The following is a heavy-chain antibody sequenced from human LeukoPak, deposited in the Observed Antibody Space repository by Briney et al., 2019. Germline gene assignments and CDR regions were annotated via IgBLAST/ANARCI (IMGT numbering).Heavy chain of an antibody. CDR2: ISSSSSYI. D-gene: IGHD3-10*01. V-gene: IGHV3-21*01. CDR1: GFAFSSYS. CDR3: ARDPYYYGSGTDLN. Sequence: GGSLRLSCAASGFAFSSYSMNWVRQAPGKGLEWVSSISSSSSYIYYADSVKGRFTISRDNAKNSLYLQMNSLRAEDTAVYYCARDPYYYGSGTDLNWGQGTLVTVSS. J-gene: IGHJ4*02.